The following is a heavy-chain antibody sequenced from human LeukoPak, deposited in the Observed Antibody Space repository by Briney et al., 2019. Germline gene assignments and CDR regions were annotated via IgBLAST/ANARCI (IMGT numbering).Heavy chain of an antibody. CDR1: GYTFSGYA. CDR2: ISGSTGTI. V-gene: IGHV3-23*01. J-gene: IGHJ4*02. CDR3: ARIKGYFDSGNYYGFFDY. D-gene: IGHD3-10*01. Sequence: PRGSLRLSCAASGYTFSGYAMSWVRQAPGKGLEWVSAISGSTGTIYYADSVKGRFTISRDNSKNTLYLQMKSLRAEDTAVYHCARIKGYFDSGNYYGFFDYWGQGTLVTVSS.